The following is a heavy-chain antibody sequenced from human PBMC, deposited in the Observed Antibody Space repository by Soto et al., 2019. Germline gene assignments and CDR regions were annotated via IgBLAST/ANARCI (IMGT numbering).Heavy chain of an antibody. Sequence: SETLCLTCTVSGGSISSSSNYWGWMRQPPGKELEWIGSIYYSGSTYYDPSLKSRVTISVDTSKKQFSLKLSYVTAADTAVYYCATSIALAILIQDYYYYPTDVWAQGTTDTFSS. J-gene: IGHJ6*02. CDR1: GGSISSSSNY. CDR2: IYYSGST. CDR3: ATSIALAILIQDYYYYPTDV. V-gene: IGHV4-39*01. D-gene: IGHD6-19*01.